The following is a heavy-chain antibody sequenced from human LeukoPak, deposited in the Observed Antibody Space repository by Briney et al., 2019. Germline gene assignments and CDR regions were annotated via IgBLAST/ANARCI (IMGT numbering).Heavy chain of an antibody. D-gene: IGHD1-26*01. J-gene: IGHJ4*02. CDR2: IIPIFGTA. CDR1: GGTFSSYA. CDR3: ARARWELLPTFDY. V-gene: IGHV1-69*13. Sequence: ASVKVSCKASGGTFSSYAISWVRQAPGQGLEWMGGIIPIFGTANYAQKFLGRVTITADESTSTAYMELSSLRSEDTAVYYCARARWELLPTFDYWGQGTLVTVSS.